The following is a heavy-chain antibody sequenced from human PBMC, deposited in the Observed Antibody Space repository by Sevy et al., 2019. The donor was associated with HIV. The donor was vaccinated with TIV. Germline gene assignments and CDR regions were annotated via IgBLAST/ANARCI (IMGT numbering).Heavy chain of an antibody. CDR1: GFTFSSYA. D-gene: IGHD3-22*01. J-gene: IGHJ3*01. V-gene: IGHV3-23*01. CDR3: AGGRYDSSGSSNAFDL. Sequence: GGSLRLSCAASGFTFSSYALNWVRQAPGKGLEWVSTIYGSRGVTYYADYVKGRFTISRDNSKNTLYLQMNSLRTEDTAVYFCAGGRYDSSGSSNAFDLWGQGTMVTVSS. CDR2: IYGSRGVT.